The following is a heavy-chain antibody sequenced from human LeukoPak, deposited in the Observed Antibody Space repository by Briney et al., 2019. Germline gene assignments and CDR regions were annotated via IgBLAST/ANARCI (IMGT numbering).Heavy chain of an antibody. V-gene: IGHV1-18*04. CDR1: GYTFTSYG. CDR2: ISAYNGNT. Sequence: GASVKVSCKASGYTFTSYGISWVRQAPGQGPEWMGWISAYNGNTNYAQKLQGRVTMTTDTSTSTAYMELRSLRSDDTAVYYCARGPCSSTSCYAGGLIRYDYWGQGTLVTVSS. J-gene: IGHJ4*02. CDR3: ARGPCSSTSCYAGGLIRYDY. D-gene: IGHD2-2*01.